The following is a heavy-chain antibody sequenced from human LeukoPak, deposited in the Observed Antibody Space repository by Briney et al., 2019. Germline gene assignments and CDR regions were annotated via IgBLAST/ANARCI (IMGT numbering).Heavy chain of an antibody. CDR2: INPNSGGT. D-gene: IGHD2/OR15-2a*01. Sequence: ASVKVSCKASGYTFTGYYMHWVRQAPGQGLEWMGWINPNSGGTNYAQKFRGRVTMTRDTSISTAYMELSRLRSDDTAVYYCARRLSRLSHQFDYWGQGTLVTVSS. CDR3: ARRLSRLSHQFDY. CDR1: GYTFTGYY. J-gene: IGHJ4*02. V-gene: IGHV1-2*02.